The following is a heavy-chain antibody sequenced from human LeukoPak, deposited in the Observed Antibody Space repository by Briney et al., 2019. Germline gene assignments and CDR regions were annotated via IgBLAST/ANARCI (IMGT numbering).Heavy chain of an antibody. CDR3: AKDGVRVTFLSPRDYIWGSYRLGYFDY. D-gene: IGHD3-16*02. CDR1: GFTFSSYA. CDR2: ISGSGGST. Sequence: GGSLRLSSAASGFTFSSYAMSWVRQAPGKGLEWVSAISGSGGSTYYADSVKGRFTISRDNSKNTLYLQMNSLRAEDTAVYYCAKDGVRVTFLSPRDYIWGSYRLGYFDYWGQGTLVTVSS. J-gene: IGHJ4*02. V-gene: IGHV3-23*01.